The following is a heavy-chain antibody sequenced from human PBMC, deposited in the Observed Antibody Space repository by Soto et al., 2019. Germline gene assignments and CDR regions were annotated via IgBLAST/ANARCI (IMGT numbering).Heavy chain of an antibody. CDR3: ARDLYGSGSYPSNWFDP. V-gene: IGHV1-18*01. CDR2: ISAYNGNT. D-gene: IGHD3-10*01. Sequence: ASVKASCKASGYTFTSYGISWVRQAPGQGLEWMGWISAYNGNTNYAQKLQGRVTMTTDTSTSTAYMELRSLRSDDTAVYYCARDLYGSGSYPSNWFDPWGQGTLVTVSS. J-gene: IGHJ5*02. CDR1: GYTFTSYG.